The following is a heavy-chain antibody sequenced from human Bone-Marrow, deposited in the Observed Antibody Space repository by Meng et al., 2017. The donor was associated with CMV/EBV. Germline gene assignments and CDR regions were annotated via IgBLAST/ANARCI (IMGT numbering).Heavy chain of an antibody. CDR3: ALRGQLGDY. CDR1: GFTFSSYA. CDR2: ISGSGGST. Sequence: GGSLRLSCAASGFTFSSYAMSWVRPAPGKGLEWVSAISGSGGSTYYADSVKGRFTIARDNSKNTLYLQMNSLRAEDTAVYYCALRGQLGDYWGQGTLVTVSS. V-gene: IGHV3-23*01. J-gene: IGHJ4*02. D-gene: IGHD6-6*01.